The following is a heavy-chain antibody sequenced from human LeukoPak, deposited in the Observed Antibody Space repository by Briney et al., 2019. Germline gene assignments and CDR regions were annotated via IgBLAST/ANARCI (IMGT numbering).Heavy chain of an antibody. CDR2: IYYSGST. J-gene: IGHJ5*02. CDR3: ARGGVLYNWFDP. D-gene: IGHD2-8*02. V-gene: IGHV4-39*07. CDR1: GGSISSSSYF. Sequence: ASETLSLTCTVSGGSISSSSYFWAWLRQPPGKGLEWIGSIYYSGSTYDNPSLKSRVTISVDTSKNQFSLKLSSVTAADTAVYYCARGGVLYNWFDPWGQGTLVTVSS.